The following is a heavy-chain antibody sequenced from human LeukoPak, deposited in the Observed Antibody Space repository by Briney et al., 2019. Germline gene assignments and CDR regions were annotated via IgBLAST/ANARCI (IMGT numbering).Heavy chain of an antibody. V-gene: IGHV3-21*01. CDR2: ISSSSSYI. J-gene: IGHJ4*02. CDR1: GFTFSSYA. Sequence: PGGSLRLSCAASGFTFSSYAMSWVRQAPGKGLEWVSSISSSSSYIYYADSVKGRFTISRDNAKNSLYLQMNSLRAEDTAVYYCARDDDGFSGSSPHDYWGQGTLVTVSS. CDR3: ARDDDGFSGSSPHDY. D-gene: IGHD1-26*01.